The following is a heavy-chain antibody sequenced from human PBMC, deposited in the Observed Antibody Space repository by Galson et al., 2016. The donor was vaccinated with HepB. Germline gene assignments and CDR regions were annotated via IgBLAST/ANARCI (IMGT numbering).Heavy chain of an antibody. V-gene: IGHV3-48*02. CDR1: GFNFNNYT. J-gene: IGHJ2*01. CDR2: ISSGSSII. D-gene: IGHD6-13*01. Sequence: SLRLSCAASGFNFNNYTINWVRQAPGKGLEWISYISSGSSIIYYADSVWGRFTISRDSAKNSVYLQMNSLRDEDTAVYYCARSPDSSTWYMSWYFDLWGRGTLVTVSS. CDR3: ARSPDSSTWYMSWYFDL.